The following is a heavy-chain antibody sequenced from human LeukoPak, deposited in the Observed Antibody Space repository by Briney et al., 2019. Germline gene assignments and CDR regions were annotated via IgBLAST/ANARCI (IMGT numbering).Heavy chain of an antibody. V-gene: IGHV3-23*01. J-gene: IGHJ4*02. CDR2: ISPSGDIT. CDR1: GFIFNSHG. CDR3: AKPVVTTPLY. Sequence: GGSLRLSCVASGFIFNSHGMNWVRQAPGKGLEWVSGISPSGDITYYADSVKGRSTISRDNSKNTLYLQMNSLRAEDTAVYYCAKPVVTTPLYWGQGTLVTVSS. D-gene: IGHD2-21*02.